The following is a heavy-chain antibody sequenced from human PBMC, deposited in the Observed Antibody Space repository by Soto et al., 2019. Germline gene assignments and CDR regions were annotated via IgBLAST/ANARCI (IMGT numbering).Heavy chain of an antibody. Sequence: VGSLRLSCAASGFTFSSYAMSWVRQAPGKGLEWVSAISGSGGSTYYADSVKGRFTISRDNSKNTLYLQMNSLRAEDTAVYYCAKDPSGIVVVPAALGWFDPWGQGTLVTVSS. CDR2: ISGSGGST. CDR3: AKDPSGIVVVPAALGWFDP. CDR1: GFTFSSYA. D-gene: IGHD2-2*01. J-gene: IGHJ5*02. V-gene: IGHV3-23*01.